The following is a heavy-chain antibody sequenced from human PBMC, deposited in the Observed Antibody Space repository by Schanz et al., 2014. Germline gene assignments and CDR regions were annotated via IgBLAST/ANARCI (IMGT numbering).Heavy chain of an antibody. CDR2: IGNGGVTI. CDR1: GFPFSDYF. CDR3: ARIGGSVIDY. J-gene: IGHJ4*02. D-gene: IGHD3-10*01. Sequence: QVQLVDSGGGLVKPGGSLRLSCTASGFPFSDYFMAWIRQPPGRGLEWVSYIGNGGVTIYYADSVKGRFTISRDNSKSSLYLQMNSLRAEDTAVYYCARIGGSVIDYWAQGTLVTVSA. V-gene: IGHV3-11*01.